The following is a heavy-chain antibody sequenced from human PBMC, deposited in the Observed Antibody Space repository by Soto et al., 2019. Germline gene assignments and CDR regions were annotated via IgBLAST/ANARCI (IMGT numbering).Heavy chain of an antibody. CDR2: IYPTGST. V-gene: IGHV4-4*07. D-gene: IGHD3-22*01. CDR3: VRVPSSCYFDY. J-gene: IGHJ4*02. Sequence: PSETLSLTCTVSGGPLSSIYWAWFRRPAGRGLGGIGRIYPTGSTAYTPPLNSGGTMSLATSKNQSSLKWGPVTAPGTPAYNCVRVPSSCYFDYWGQGTLVTVSS. CDR1: GGPLSSIY.